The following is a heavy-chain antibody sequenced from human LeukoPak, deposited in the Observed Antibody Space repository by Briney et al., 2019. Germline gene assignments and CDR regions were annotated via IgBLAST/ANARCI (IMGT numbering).Heavy chain of an antibody. CDR1: GGSISSGSYY. Sequence: SETLSLTCTVSGGSISSGSYYWSWIRQPAGKGLEWIGRIYTSGSTNYNPSLKSRVTISVDTSKNQFSLKLSSVTAADTAVYYCARGRRAIVARNWFDPWGQGTLVTVSS. CDR2: IYTSGST. J-gene: IGHJ5*02. CDR3: ARGRRAIVARNWFDP. D-gene: IGHD5-12*01. V-gene: IGHV4-61*02.